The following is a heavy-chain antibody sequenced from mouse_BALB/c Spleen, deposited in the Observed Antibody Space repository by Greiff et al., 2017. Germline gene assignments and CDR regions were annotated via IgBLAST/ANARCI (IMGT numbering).Heavy chain of an antibody. Sequence: VQLQQSGTVLARPGASVKMSCKASGYSFTSYWMHWVKQRPGQGLEWIGAIYPGNSDTSYNQKFKGKAKLTAVTSASTAYMELSSLTNEDSAVYYCTRWGTARAYYAMDYWGQGTSVTVSS. CDR2: IYPGNSDT. CDR3: TRWGTARAYYAMDY. V-gene: IGHV1-5*01. J-gene: IGHJ4*01. D-gene: IGHD3-1*01. CDR1: GYSFTSYW.